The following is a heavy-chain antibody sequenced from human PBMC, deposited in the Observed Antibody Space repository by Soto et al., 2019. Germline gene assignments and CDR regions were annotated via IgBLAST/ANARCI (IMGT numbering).Heavy chain of an antibody. J-gene: IGHJ4*02. Sequence: QITLKESGPTLVKPTQTLTLTCTFSGFSLSTSGVGVGWIRQPPGKALEWLALIYWDDDKRYSPSLKSRLTITEATSKSQVVLTMTNMDPVDTATYYCAHSPATATFDYWGQGTLVTVSS. CDR3: AHSPATATFDY. D-gene: IGHD2-15*01. CDR2: IYWDDDK. CDR1: GFSLSTSGVG. V-gene: IGHV2-5*02.